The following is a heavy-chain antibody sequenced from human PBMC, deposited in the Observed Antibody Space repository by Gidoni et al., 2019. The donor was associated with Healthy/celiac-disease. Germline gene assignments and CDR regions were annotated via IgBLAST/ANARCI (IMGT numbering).Heavy chain of an antibody. CDR2: INPSGGST. J-gene: IGHJ4*02. Sequence: QVQLVQSGAEVKKPGASVKVSCKASGYTFTSYYMHWVRQAPGQGLEWMGIINPSGGSTSYAQKFQGRVTMTRDTSTSTVYMELSSLRSEDTAVYYCARDPSFNNEVDTANYWGQGTLVTVSS. CDR3: ARDPSFNNEVDTANY. V-gene: IGHV1-46*01. CDR1: GYTFTSYY. D-gene: IGHD5-18*01.